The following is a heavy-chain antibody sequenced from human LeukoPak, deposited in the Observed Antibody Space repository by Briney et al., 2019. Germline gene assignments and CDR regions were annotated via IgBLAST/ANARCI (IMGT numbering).Heavy chain of an antibody. Sequence: TLSLTCPVSGASISSGGYYWSWIRHHPGKGLEWFGYTYDSASTYYNPTLKSRFTISVATAQNQLSLKLSSVTAADTDVYYCARVNMVRGVSFDYWGQGTLVTVSS. CDR2: TYDSAST. J-gene: IGHJ4*02. CDR3: ARVNMVRGVSFDY. CDR1: GASISSGGYY. V-gene: IGHV4-31*03. D-gene: IGHD3-10*01.